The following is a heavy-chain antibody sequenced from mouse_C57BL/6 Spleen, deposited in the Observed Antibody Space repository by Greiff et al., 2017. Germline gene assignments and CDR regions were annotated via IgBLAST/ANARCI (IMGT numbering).Heavy chain of an antibody. CDR1: GYAFTSSW. J-gene: IGHJ2*01. CDR2: IYPGDGDT. D-gene: IGHD2-10*02. Sequence: VQLQESGPELVKPGASVKISCKASGYAFTSSWMNWVKQRPGKGLEWIGRIYPGDGDTNYNGKFKGKATLTADTSSSTAYMQLSSLTSEDSAVYFCARGGYDDFDYWGQGTTLTVSS. V-gene: IGHV1-82*01. CDR3: ARGGYDDFDY.